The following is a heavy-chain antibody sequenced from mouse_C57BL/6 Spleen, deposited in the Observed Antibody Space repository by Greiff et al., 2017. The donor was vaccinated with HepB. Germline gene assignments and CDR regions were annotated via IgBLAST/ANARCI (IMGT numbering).Heavy chain of an antibody. CDR2: IHPNSGST. V-gene: IGHV1-64*01. Sequence: QVQLKQPGAELVKPGASVKLSCKASGYTFTSYWMHWVKQRPGQGLEWIGMIHPNSGSTNYNEKFKSKATLTVDKSSSTAYMQLSSLTSEDSAVYYCARRDYYSNYGYFDVWGTGTTVTVSS. J-gene: IGHJ1*03. CDR3: ARRDYYSNYGYFDV. D-gene: IGHD2-5*01. CDR1: GYTFTSYW.